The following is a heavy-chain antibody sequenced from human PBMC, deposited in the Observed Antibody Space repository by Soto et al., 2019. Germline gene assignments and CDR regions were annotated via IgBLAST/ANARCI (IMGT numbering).Heavy chain of an antibody. CDR3: ARGRVVVVAATDAFDI. Sequence: SETLSLTCTVSGGSISSYDWSWIRQPPGKGLEWIGYIYYSGSTNYNPSLKSRVTISVDTSKNQFSLKLSSVTAADTAVYYCARGRVVVVAATDAFDIWGQGTMVTVSS. CDR1: GGSISSYD. J-gene: IGHJ3*02. V-gene: IGHV4-59*01. D-gene: IGHD2-15*01. CDR2: IYYSGST.